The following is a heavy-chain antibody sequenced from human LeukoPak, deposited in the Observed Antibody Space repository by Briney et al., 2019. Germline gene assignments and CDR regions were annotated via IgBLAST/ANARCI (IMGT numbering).Heavy chain of an antibody. Sequence: GGSLRLSCAAATFTFSFYDMHWVRHGPGKGLEWVSGITTAADTYYAGSVKGRFTISREDARNLLFLQMNSLRAGDTAVYYCVRVRVGSGAFDIWGQGTMVTVSS. CDR3: VRVRVGSGAFDI. CDR1: TFTFSFYD. V-gene: IGHV3-13*01. CDR2: ITTAADT. J-gene: IGHJ3*02. D-gene: IGHD1-26*01.